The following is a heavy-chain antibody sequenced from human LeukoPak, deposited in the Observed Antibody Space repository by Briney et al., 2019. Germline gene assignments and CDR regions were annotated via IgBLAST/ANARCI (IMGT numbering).Heavy chain of an antibody. CDR3: VNGDQRES. D-gene: IGHD4-17*01. CDR2: INSDGSGT. CDR1: GFTFSSYW. J-gene: IGHJ4*02. V-gene: IGHV3-74*01. Sequence: PGGSLRLSCAASGFTFSSYWMHWVRQAPGKGLVWVSRINSDGSGTFYADSVKGRFTISRDNAENSLYLQMNSLTADDTAMYYCVNGDQRESWGQGTRVTVSS.